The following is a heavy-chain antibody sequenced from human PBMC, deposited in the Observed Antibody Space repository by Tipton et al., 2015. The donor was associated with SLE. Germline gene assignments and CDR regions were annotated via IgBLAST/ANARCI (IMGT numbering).Heavy chain of an antibody. D-gene: IGHD4-17*01. CDR3: VKEDGDHGGAFDI. J-gene: IGHJ3*02. Sequence: SLRLSCAASGFTFSSYGMHWVRQAPGKGLEWVAVISYDGSNKYYADSVKGRFTISRDNSKNTLYLQMNSLRAEDTAVYYCVKEDGDHGGAFDIWGQGTMVTVSS. V-gene: IGHV3-30*18. CDR1: GFTFSSYG. CDR2: ISYDGSNK.